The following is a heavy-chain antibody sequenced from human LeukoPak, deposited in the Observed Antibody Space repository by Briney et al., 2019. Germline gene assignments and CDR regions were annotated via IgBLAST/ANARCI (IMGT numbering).Heavy chain of an antibody. CDR3: ARGDWSGYVSPYNWFDP. V-gene: IGHV4-39*01. CDR2: IYYSGST. CDR1: GGSISSSSYY. Sequence: SETLSLTCTVSGGSISSSSYYWGWIRQPPGKGLDWIGSIYYSGSTYYNPSLKSRVTISVDTSKNQFSLKLSSVTAADTAVYYCARGDWSGYVSPYNWFDPWGQGTLVTVSS. D-gene: IGHD3-3*01. J-gene: IGHJ5*02.